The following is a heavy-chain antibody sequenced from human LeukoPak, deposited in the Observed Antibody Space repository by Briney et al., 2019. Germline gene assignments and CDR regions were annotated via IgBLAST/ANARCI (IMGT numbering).Heavy chain of an antibody. D-gene: IGHD5-24*01. V-gene: IGHV3-21*01. CDR2: ISSTGSYI. J-gene: IGHJ4*02. Sequence: GGSLRHSCAAFGITFSSYSMSWVRQAPGKGLEWVSSISSTGSYIYYADSVKGRITISRDNAKNSLYLQMNSLRAEDTAMYYCARDFRTQLDGYSPPYHFDYWGQGVLVTVSS. CDR3: ARDFRTQLDGYSPPYHFDY. CDR1: GITFSSYS.